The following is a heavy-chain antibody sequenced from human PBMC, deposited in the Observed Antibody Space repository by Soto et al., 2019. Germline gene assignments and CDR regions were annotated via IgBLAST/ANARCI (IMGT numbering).Heavy chain of an antibody. D-gene: IGHD2-21*01. CDR3: TAYTTNIRWGYV. CDR2: VKSGSYGGTA. J-gene: IGHJ3*01. V-gene: IGHV3-15*07. CDR1: GFPLNNAW. Sequence: EVQLVESGGGLVKPGGSLRLSCAASGFPLNNAWMNWVRQAPGKGLEWVGRVKSGSYGGTADYATPVKGRFIITRDDSINTLDLQMSSLQTEDTAVYYFTAYTTNIRWGYVWGQGTMVTGSS.